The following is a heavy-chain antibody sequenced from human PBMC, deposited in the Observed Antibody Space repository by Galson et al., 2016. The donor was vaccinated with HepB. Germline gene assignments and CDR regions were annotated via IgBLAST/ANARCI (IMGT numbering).Heavy chain of an antibody. V-gene: IGHV3-21*01. CDR1: GFTFSSYS. CDR3: ARGGEPVVTNYYYYYGMDV. Sequence: SLRLSCAASGFTFSSYSVNWVRQAPGKGLEWVSSITASSSYTYYADSVKGRFTISRHNAKNLLYLQMNSLRAEDTAVYYCARGGEPVVTNYYYYYGMDVWGQGTTVTVSS. J-gene: IGHJ6*02. D-gene: IGHD4-23*01. CDR2: ITASSSYT.